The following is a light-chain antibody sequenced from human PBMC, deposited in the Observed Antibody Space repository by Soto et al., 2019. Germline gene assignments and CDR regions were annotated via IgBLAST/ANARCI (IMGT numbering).Light chain of an antibody. CDR1: QTISSW. V-gene: IGKV1-5*03. J-gene: IGKJ1*01. CDR3: QHYNSYSEA. CDR2: KAS. Sequence: DIQMTQSPSTLSGSFGDRVTITWRASQTISSWLAWYQQKPGKAPKLLTYKASTLKSGVPSRFSGSGSGTEFNLTISSLQPDDFATYYCQHYNSYSEAFGQGTKVDIK.